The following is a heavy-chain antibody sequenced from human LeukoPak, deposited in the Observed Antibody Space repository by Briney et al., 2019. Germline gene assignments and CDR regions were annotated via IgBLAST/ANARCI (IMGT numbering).Heavy chain of an antibody. V-gene: IGHV4-31*03. J-gene: IGHJ4*02. CDR2: IYYSGST. CDR1: GGSISRGGYY. Sequence: SEPLSLTCTVSGGSISRGGYYWRWIRQHPGKGLEWIGYIYYSGSTYYNPSLKSRVTISVDTSKHQFSLKLSSVTAADTAVYYIARGPMESSSDYWGQGTLVTVSS. D-gene: IGHD6-13*01. CDR3: ARGPMESSSDY.